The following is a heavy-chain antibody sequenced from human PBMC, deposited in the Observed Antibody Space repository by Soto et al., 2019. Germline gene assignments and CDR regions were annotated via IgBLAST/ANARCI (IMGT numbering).Heavy chain of an antibody. Sequence: PGGSLRLSCTASEITLNIYWMHWIRQAPGKGLEWVSSISSSSSYIYYADSMKGRFTLSRDNAQNSLYLQMNSLRVDDTAVYYCVRARATDSRPDYWGQGTLVTVSS. V-gene: IGHV3-21*01. CDR3: VRARATDSRPDY. D-gene: IGHD3-22*01. CDR1: EITLNIYW. J-gene: IGHJ4*02. CDR2: ISSSSSYI.